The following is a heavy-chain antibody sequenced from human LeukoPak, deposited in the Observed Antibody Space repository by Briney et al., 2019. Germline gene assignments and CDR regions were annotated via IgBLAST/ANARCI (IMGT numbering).Heavy chain of an antibody. CDR3: ARAYDYVWGSYRYGTDY. Sequence: GGSLRLSCAASGFTFSSYWMSWVRQAQGKGLEWVANIKQDGSEKYYVDSVKGRFTISRDNAKNSLYLQMNSLRAEDTAVYYCARAYDYVWGSYRYGTDYWGQGTLVTVSS. V-gene: IGHV3-7*01. J-gene: IGHJ4*02. CDR2: IKQDGSEK. CDR1: GFTFSSYW. D-gene: IGHD3-16*02.